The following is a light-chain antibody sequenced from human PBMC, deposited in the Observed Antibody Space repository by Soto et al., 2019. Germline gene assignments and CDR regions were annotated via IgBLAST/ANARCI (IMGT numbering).Light chain of an antibody. CDR1: ESVTNY. J-gene: IGKJ1*01. CDR2: DVS. CDR3: QQRSDWPWT. Sequence: EIVLTQSPATLSLSPWERGTLSCRASESVTNYLAWYQQKPGQAPRLLVYDVSNRATGIPARFSGGGSGTDFTLTISNLEPEDFAVYYCQQRSDWPWTFGQGTKVDIK. V-gene: IGKV3-11*01.